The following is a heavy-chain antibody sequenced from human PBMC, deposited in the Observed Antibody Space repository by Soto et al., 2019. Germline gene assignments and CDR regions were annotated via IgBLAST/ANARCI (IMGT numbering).Heavy chain of an antibody. CDR1: GFTFGGYA. V-gene: IGHV3-23*01. J-gene: IGHJ2*01. CDR3: GRKSQGSVTVTGNWYFDL. Sequence: EVQPLESGGGFLQPGGSLRLSCAASGFTFGGYAMNWVRQAPGKGLEWVSGISGGGDATFYTDSVKGRFTISRDNSGNTLYLQMNSLRAEDTAVYFCGRKSQGSVTVTGNWYFDLWGRGTLVTVSS. D-gene: IGHD4-17*01. CDR2: ISGGGDAT.